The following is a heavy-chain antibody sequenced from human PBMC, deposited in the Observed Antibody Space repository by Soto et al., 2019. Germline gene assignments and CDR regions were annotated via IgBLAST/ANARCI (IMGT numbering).Heavy chain of an antibody. J-gene: IGHJ4*02. CDR3: ARRAETNGWNGFGADKYYFDF. V-gene: IGHV1-8*01. CDR2: LNPNTGDS. D-gene: IGHD1-1*01. Sequence: SXNVSFKASGYTXTSYDIYLVRQAKGQGLEWIGWLNPNTGDSAYAQKFQGRISVTSDNSINTVHMELSRLRSEDTDVYQRARRAETNGWNGFGADKYYFDFWGQGTLGTVSA. CDR1: GYTXTSYD.